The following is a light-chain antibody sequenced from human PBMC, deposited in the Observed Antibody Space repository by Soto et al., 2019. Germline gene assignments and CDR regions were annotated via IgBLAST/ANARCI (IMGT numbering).Light chain of an antibody. J-gene: IGLJ3*02. CDR3: SSYAGSSTLL. V-gene: IGLV2-14*01. CDR1: SSDVGGYKY. Sequence: QSALTQPASVSGSPGQSFTISCTGTSSDVGGYKYVSWYQQYPGKAPKLMIFDVSNRPSGVSYRFSGSKSGNTASLTISGLQAEDEADYYCSSYAGSSTLLFGGGTKLTVL. CDR2: DVS.